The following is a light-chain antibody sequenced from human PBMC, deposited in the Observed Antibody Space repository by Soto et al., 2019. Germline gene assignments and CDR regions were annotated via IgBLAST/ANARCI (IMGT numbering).Light chain of an antibody. CDR3: QQYKSWWPIT. J-gene: IGKJ5*01. CDR1: QNIDNK. V-gene: IGKV3-15*01. Sequence: EIVLTQSPATLSVSPGERATLSCRASQNIDNKLVWYQQKPGQAPSLLLSNAVTRAPGIPARFSGSGFGTEVTITISSLQPEDFAIYYCQQYKSWWPITFGQGTRLEI. CDR2: NAV.